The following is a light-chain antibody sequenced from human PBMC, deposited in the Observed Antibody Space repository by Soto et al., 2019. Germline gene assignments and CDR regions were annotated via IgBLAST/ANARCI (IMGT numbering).Light chain of an antibody. V-gene: IGKV1-5*03. CDR2: QTS. CDR3: QQYKSFSLT. CDR1: QNINSW. J-gene: IGKJ4*01. Sequence: DIQMTQSPSTLSASVGDRVTITCRASQNINSWLAWYQQKPGKAPNLLIYQTSNLETGVPSRFSGSGSGTEFSLTISSLQPDDFATYYCQQYKSFSLTFGGGTRVEVK.